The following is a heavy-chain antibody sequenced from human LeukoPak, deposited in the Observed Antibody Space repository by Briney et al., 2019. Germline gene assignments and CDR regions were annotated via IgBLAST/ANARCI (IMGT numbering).Heavy chain of an antibody. Sequence: GSLRLSCVASGFTFSSYWMHWVRQDPRKGLEWVSAISGSGGSTYYADSVKGRFTISRDNSKNTLYLQMNSLRAEDTAVYYCAKARRSSLFDYWGQGTLVTVSS. D-gene: IGHD2-15*01. V-gene: IGHV3-23*01. CDR1: GFTFSSYW. J-gene: IGHJ4*02. CDR2: ISGSGGST. CDR3: AKARRSSLFDY.